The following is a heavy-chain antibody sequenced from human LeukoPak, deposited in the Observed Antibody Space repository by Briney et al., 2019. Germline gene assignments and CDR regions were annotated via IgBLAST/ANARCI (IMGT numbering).Heavy chain of an antibody. J-gene: IGHJ6*03. Sequence: SETLSLTCTVSGGSISTYYWSWIRQPPGKGLEWIGYIYYSGSTNYNPSLKSRVTISVDTSKNHFSLKVNSVTAADTAVYYCERAPGSDYYPYYYMDVWGKGTTVTVSS. D-gene: IGHD4-17*01. V-gene: IGHV4-59*01. CDR3: ERAPGSDYYPYYYMDV. CDR2: IYYSGST. CDR1: GGSISTYY.